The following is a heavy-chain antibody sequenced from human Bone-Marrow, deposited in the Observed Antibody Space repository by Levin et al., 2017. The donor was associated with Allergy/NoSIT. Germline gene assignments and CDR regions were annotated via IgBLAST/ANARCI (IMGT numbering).Heavy chain of an antibody. CDR2: INTNTGNP. D-gene: IGHD2-2*01. Sequence: ASVKVSCKASGYTFTSYAMNWVRQAPGQGLEWMGWINTNTGNPTYAQGFTGRFVFSLDTSVSTAYLQISSLKAEDTAVYYCARAVVVVPAAMSYYYYYMDVWGKGTTVTVSS. J-gene: IGHJ6*03. V-gene: IGHV7-4-1*02. CDR1: GYTFTSYA. CDR3: ARAVVVVPAAMSYYYYYMDV.